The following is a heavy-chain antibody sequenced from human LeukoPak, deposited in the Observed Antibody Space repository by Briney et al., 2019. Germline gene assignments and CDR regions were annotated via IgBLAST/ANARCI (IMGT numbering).Heavy chain of an antibody. CDR2: INHSGST. V-gene: IGHV4-34*01. Sequence: SETLSLTCAVYGGSFSGYYWSWIRQPPGKGLEGIGEINHSGSTNYSPSLKSRVTISVDTSKNQFSLKLSSVTAADTAVYYCARFRPGSGREAGFDYWGQGTLVTVSS. J-gene: IGHJ4*02. CDR3: ARFRPGSGREAGFDY. CDR1: GGSFSGYY. D-gene: IGHD6-19*01.